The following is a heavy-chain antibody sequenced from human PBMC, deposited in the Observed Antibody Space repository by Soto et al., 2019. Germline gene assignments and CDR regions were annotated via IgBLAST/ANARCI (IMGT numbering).Heavy chain of an antibody. J-gene: IGHJ4*02. Sequence: GGSLRLSCAASEFTFSSYAMHWVRQAPGKGLEWVAVISYEGSNKYYADSVKGRFTISRDNSKNTLYLQMNSLRAEDTAVYYCARGPDRQGSSHVWGSYTIYWGPGTLVTVSS. V-gene: IGHV3-30-3*01. CDR2: ISYEGSNK. CDR1: EFTFSSYA. CDR3: ARGPDRQGSSHVWGSYTIY. D-gene: IGHD3-16*01.